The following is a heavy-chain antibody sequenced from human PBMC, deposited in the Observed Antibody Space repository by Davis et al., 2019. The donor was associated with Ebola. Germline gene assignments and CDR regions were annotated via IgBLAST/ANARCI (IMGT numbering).Heavy chain of an antibody. CDR3: ARSRVYGDYNDY. J-gene: IGHJ4*02. D-gene: IGHD4-17*01. CDR1: GFTFSSYS. Sequence: GESLKISCAASGFTFSSYSMSWVRQAPGKGLEWVSAISGSGGSTYYADSVKGRFTISRDNSKNTLYLQMNSLRAEDTAVYYCARSRVYGDYNDYWGQGTLVTVSS. V-gene: IGHV3-23*01. CDR2: ISGSGGST.